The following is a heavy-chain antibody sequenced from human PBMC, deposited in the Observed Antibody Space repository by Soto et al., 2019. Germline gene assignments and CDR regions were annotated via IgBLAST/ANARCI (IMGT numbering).Heavy chain of an antibody. D-gene: IGHD2-15*01. V-gene: IGHV3-21*01. CDR2: ISSSGYI. CDR1: GFNFNSYT. CDR3: ARDCSGGSCYPGMDV. Sequence: PGGSLRLSYAACGFNFNSYTINWVRQAPGKRLEWLSSISSSGYIFSTDSVRGRFTISRDNAKNSVYLQINSLRAEDTAVYFCARDCSGGSCYPGMDVWGQGTTVTVSS. J-gene: IGHJ6*02.